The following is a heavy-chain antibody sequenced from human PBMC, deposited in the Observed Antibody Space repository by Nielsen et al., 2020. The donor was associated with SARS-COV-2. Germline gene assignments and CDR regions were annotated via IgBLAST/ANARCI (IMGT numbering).Heavy chain of an antibody. CDR2: ISSSSSYT. D-gene: IGHD5-18*01. V-gene: IGHV3-11*05. CDR3: ARDSVDTAMATGTFDY. CDR1: GFTFSDYY. J-gene: IGHJ4*02. Sequence: GESLKISCAASGFTFSDYYMSWIRQAPGKGPEWVSYISSSSSYTNYADSVKGRFTISRDNAKNSLYLQMNSLRAEDTAVYYCARDSVDTAMATGTFDYWGQGTLVTVSS.